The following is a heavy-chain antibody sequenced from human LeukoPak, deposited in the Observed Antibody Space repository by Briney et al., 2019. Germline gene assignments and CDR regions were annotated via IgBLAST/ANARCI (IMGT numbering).Heavy chain of an antibody. CDR3: ARDRLSPHLYYYDSSGLNY. CDR2: ISSSSSSYI. Sequence: GGSLRLSCAASGFTFSSYSMNWVRQAPGKGLEWVSSISSSSSSYIYYADSVKGRFTISRDNAKNSLYLQMNSLRAEDTAVYYCARDRLSPHLYYYDSSGLNYWGQGTLVTVSS. J-gene: IGHJ4*02. D-gene: IGHD3-22*01. CDR1: GFTFSSYS. V-gene: IGHV3-21*01.